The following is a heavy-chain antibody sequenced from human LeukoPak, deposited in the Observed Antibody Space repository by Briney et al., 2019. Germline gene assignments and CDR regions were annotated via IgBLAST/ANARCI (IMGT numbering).Heavy chain of an antibody. J-gene: IGHJ4*02. Sequence: SETLSLTCTVSGGSTSSGGYYWSWIRQHPGKGLEWIGYIYYSGSTYYNPSLKSRVTISVDTSKNQFSLKLSSVTAADTAVYYCASTVVDYFDYWGQGTLVTVSS. D-gene: IGHD4-23*01. CDR2: IYYSGST. CDR3: ASTVVDYFDY. CDR1: GGSTSSGGYY. V-gene: IGHV4-31*03.